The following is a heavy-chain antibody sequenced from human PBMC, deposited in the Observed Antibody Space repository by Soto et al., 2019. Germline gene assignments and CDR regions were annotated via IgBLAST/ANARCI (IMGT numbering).Heavy chain of an antibody. V-gene: IGHV1-2*02. CDR1: GYTFTGYY. D-gene: IGHD2-2*01. CDR3: ATSPLMPPYYGMDV. CDR2: INPNSSGT. J-gene: IGHJ6*02. Sequence: QVQLVQSGAEVKKPGASVKVSCKASGYTFTGYYMHWVRQTPGQGLEWMGWINPNSSGTNYAQKFQGRVTMTRDTSISTAYMELSRLRSDDTAVYYCATSPLMPPYYGMDVWGQGTTVTVSS.